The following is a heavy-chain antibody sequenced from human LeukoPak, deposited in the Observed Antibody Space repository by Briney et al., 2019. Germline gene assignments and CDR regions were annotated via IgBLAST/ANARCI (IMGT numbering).Heavy chain of an antibody. V-gene: IGHV1-69*05. Sequence: ASVKVSCKASGGTFSSYAISWVRQAPGQGLEWTGGIIPIFGAANYAQKFQGRVTITTDESTSTAYMELSSLRSEDTAVYYCARSIAAAGTGWFDPWGQGTLVTVSS. CDR1: GGTFSSYA. D-gene: IGHD6-13*01. CDR3: ARSIAAAGTGWFDP. CDR2: IIPIFGAA. J-gene: IGHJ5*02.